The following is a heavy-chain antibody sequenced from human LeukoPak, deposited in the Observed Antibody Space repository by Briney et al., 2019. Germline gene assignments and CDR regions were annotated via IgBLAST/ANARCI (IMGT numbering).Heavy chain of an antibody. CDR1: GGSISSYP. CDR2: IYSNGIT. Sequence: PSETLSLTCTVSGGSISSYPWSWIRQAAGKGLEWIGRIYSNGITNYNPSLKSRVTISADTSKNQLSLNLNSVTAADTALYYCARGSGWLDCWGQGTVVTVSS. D-gene: IGHD6-19*01. V-gene: IGHV4-4*07. CDR3: ARGSGWLDC. J-gene: IGHJ4*02.